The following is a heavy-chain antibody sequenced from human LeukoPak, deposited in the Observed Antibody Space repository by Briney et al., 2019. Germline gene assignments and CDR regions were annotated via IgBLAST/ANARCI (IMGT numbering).Heavy chain of an antibody. CDR2: IYNSGRS. CDR1: GGSISSYY. CDR3: ARSPSGDFGGYFDY. J-gene: IGHJ4*02. V-gene: IGHV4-59*01. D-gene: IGHD4-17*01. Sequence: SETLSLTCTVSGGSISSYYWNWIRQPPGKGLEWIGYIYNSGRSNYNPSLKSRVTISLDTSKRQFSLRLTSVSAADTAVYYCARSPSGDFGGYFDYWGQGSLVSVSS.